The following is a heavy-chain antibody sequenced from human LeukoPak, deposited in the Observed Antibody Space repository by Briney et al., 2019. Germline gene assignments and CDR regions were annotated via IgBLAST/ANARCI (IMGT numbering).Heavy chain of an antibody. CDR1: GFTFTNYW. CDR2: LRQDASEI. CDR3: ARGGYYRYDY. J-gene: IGHJ4*02. V-gene: IGHV3-7*01. D-gene: IGHD2-21*01. Sequence: GGSLRLSCVASGFTFTNYWMSWVRQAPGKELEWVASLRQDASEIHYVDSVEGRFTISRDNAQRSVFLQMNRLRVEDTAVYYCARGGYYRYDYWGQGTLVTVSS.